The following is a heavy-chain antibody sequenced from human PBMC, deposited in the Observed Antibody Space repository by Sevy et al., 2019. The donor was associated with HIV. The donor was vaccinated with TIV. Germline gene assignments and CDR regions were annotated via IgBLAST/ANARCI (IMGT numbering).Heavy chain of an antibody. V-gene: IGHV1-46*01. CDR2: INPSCGST. CDR3: ARVIAARRWGFDY. D-gene: IGHD6-6*01. J-gene: IGHJ4*02. CDR1: GYTFTSYY. Sequence: ASVKVSCKASGYTFTSYYMHWVRQAPGQGLEWMGIINPSCGSTSYAQKFQGRVTMTRDTPTSTVYMELSSLRSEDTAVYYCARVIAARRWGFDYWGQGTLVTVSS.